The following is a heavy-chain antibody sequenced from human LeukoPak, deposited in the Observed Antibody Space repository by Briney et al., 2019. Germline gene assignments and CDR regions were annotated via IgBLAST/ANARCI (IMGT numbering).Heavy chain of an antibody. CDR3: AGGWGVKV. D-gene: IGHD3-16*01. CDR2: ITKSSTYV. CDR1: GFTFRTHS. V-gene: IGHV3-21*04. J-gene: IGHJ4*02. Sequence: GGSLRLACEASGFTFRTHSMNWVRQAPGKGLEWVSSITKSSTYVYYADSEKGRFTISRDNANNSLFLQMNNLGVDDTGVYYCAGGWGVKVGGQGTLVLVSS.